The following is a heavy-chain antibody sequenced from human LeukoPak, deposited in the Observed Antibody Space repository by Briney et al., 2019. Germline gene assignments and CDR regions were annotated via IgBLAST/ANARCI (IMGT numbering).Heavy chain of an antibody. V-gene: IGHV4-39*07. CDR2: IFYSGST. J-gene: IGHJ4*02. CDR1: SGSISTSNYY. Sequence: SETLSLTCTVSSGSISTSNYYWGWVRQPPGKALEWIGNIFYSGSTYYSPSLKSRVTISVDTSKNQFSLKLSSVTAADTAVYYCTRPYYYDSSGSPDYWGQGTLVTVSS. CDR3: TRPYYYDSSGSPDY. D-gene: IGHD3-22*01.